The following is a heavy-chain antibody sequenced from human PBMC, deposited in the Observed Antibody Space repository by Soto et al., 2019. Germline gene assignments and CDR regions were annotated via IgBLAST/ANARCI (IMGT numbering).Heavy chain of an antibody. CDR3: ARRDRSGFSYWLDT. Sequence: NPSETLSLTCTDSGGSISSGDYYWSWIRQHPGKGLEWIGTIYFSGTTYYNPSLKSRVTISVDTSKSQFSLKLSSVTAADTAVYYCARRDRSGFSYWLDTWGQGTLVTVSS. CDR1: GGSISSGDYY. D-gene: IGHD3-22*01. CDR2: IYFSGTT. J-gene: IGHJ5*02. V-gene: IGHV4-31*03.